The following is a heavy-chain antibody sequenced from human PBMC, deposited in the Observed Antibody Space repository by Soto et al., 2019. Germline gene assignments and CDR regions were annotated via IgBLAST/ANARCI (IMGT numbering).Heavy chain of an antibody. CDR3: ARDNSSSWYGVDYYYGMDV. CDR2: IYHSGST. Sequence: SETLSLTCAVSGGSISSSNWWSWVRQPPGKGLEWIGEIYHSGSTNYNPSLKSRVTISVDKSKNQFSLKLSSVTAADTAVYYCARDNSSSWYGVDYYYGMDVWGQGTTVT. J-gene: IGHJ6*02. CDR1: GGSISSSNW. V-gene: IGHV4-4*02. D-gene: IGHD6-13*01.